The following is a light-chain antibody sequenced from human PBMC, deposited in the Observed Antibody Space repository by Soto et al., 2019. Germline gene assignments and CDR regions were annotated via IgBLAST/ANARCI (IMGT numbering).Light chain of an antibody. CDR1: QGISIW. CDR3: QQYDSHSIT. Sequence: DIQMTQSPSSLSASVGDRVTITCRARQGISIWLAWYQQKPDKAPKSLIYAASSLQSGVPSRFSGCGSGTDFTLSISSLQPDSFATYCCQQYDSHSITFGQYTRLEI. J-gene: IGKJ5*01. CDR2: AAS. V-gene: IGKV1D-16*02.